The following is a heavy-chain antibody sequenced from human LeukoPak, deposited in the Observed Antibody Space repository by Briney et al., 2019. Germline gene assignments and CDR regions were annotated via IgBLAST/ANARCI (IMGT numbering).Heavy chain of an antibody. Sequence: SETLSLTCSVSGASVSSDYWNWIRQSPGRGLEWIGHTHYRGDINYNPSLKSRLTMSVDASSNQVSLKLSSVTAADAAVYYCGRNLGSGSDHWGQGTLVTVPS. D-gene: IGHD3-10*01. J-gene: IGHJ4*02. CDR1: GASVSSDY. CDR3: GRNLGSGSDH. V-gene: IGHV4-59*02. CDR2: THYRGDI.